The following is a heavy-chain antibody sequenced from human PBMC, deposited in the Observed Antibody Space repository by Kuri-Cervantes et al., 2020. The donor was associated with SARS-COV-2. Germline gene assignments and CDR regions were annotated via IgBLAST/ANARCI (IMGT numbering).Heavy chain of an antibody. CDR1: GFTFSDYS. J-gene: IGHJ6*02. CDR3: ARERYYSGHYGMDV. CDR2: IGSSSSII. V-gene: IGHV3-48*01. D-gene: IGHD3-10*01. Sequence: LSLPCAASGFTFSDYSMNWVRQAPGKGLEWVSYIGSSSSIIYYADSMKGRFTISRDNAKNSLSLQMNSLRAEDTAVYYCARERYYSGHYGMDVWGQGTTVTVSS.